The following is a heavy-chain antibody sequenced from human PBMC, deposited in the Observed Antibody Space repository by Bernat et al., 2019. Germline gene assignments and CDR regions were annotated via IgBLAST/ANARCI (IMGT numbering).Heavy chain of an antibody. Sequence: EVQLLESGGGLVQPGGSLRLSCAASGFTFSSYAMSWVRQAPGKGLEWVSAISGSGGSTYYADSVKGRFTISRDNSKNTLYLQMNSLRAEDTAVYYCATAPPPHIMITFGGVIVPNDAFDIWGQGTMVTVSS. CDR1: GFTFSSYA. CDR3: ATAPPPHIMITFGGVIVPNDAFDI. J-gene: IGHJ3*02. V-gene: IGHV3-23*01. D-gene: IGHD3-16*02. CDR2: ISGSGGST.